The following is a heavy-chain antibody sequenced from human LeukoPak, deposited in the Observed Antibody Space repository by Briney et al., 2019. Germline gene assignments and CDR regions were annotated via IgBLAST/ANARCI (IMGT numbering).Heavy chain of an antibody. Sequence: GASVKVSCKASGYTFTSYDINWVRQATGQGLEWMGWMNPNSGNTGYAQKFQGRVTMTRNTSISTAYMELSSLRSEDTAVYYCARGVAVTSDPLFRYYYYYMDVWGKGTTVTISS. CDR2: MNPNSGNT. J-gene: IGHJ6*03. D-gene: IGHD4-17*01. CDR1: GYTFTSYD. CDR3: ARGVAVTSDPLFRYYYYYMDV. V-gene: IGHV1-8*01.